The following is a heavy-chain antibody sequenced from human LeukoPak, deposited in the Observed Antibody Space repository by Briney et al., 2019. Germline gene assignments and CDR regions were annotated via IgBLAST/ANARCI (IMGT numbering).Heavy chain of an antibody. CDR3: ARDIRGYYYGSGTQAWYFDL. CDR2: ISAYNGNT. Sequence: GASVKVSCKASGYTFTSYGISWVRQAPGQGLEWMGWISAYNGNTNYAQKLQGRVTMTTDTSTSTAYMELRSLRSDDTDVYYCARDIRGYYYGSGTQAWYFDLWGRGTLVTVSS. CDR1: GYTFTSYG. V-gene: IGHV1-18*01. D-gene: IGHD3-10*01. J-gene: IGHJ2*01.